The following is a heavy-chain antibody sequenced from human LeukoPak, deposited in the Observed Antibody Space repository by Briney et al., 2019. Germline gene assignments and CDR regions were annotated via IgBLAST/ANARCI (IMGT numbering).Heavy chain of an antibody. CDR2: INTNSGGT. V-gene: IGHV1-2*02. J-gene: IGHJ4*02. CDR1: GDTFTGYY. CDR3: VREGRGGSYFY. D-gene: IGHD1-26*01. Sequence: ASVKVSCKVSGDTFTGYYIHWVRRAPGQGLEWMGWINTNSGGTNYAQKFQGRVTMTRDTSISAAYMELTRLTSDDTAVYYCVREGRGGSYFYWGQGTLVTVSS.